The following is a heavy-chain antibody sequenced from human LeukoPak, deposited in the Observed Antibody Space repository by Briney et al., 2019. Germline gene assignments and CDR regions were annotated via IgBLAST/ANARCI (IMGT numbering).Heavy chain of an antibody. CDR1: GFTFSSYG. CDR2: ISYDGSNK. Sequence: GRSLRLSCAASGFTFSSYGMHWVRQAPGKGLEWVAVISYDGSNKYYADSVKGRFTISRDNSKNTLYLQMNSLRAEDTAVYYCAKNGYSYVSSDAFDIWGQGTMVTVSS. D-gene: IGHD5-18*01. V-gene: IGHV3-30*18. CDR3: AKNGYSYVSSDAFDI. J-gene: IGHJ3*02.